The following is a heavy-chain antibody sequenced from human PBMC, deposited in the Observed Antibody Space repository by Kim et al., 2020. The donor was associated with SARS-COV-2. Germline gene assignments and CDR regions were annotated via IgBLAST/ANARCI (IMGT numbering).Heavy chain of an antibody. Sequence: GWSLRLSCAASGFTFSGSAMHWVRQASGKGLEWVVSIRSKANRYSSTYSASGKCRITISRADSKTTAYMHIHSPKTEDTSLYWCTCSPGM. CDR2: IRSKANRYSS. CDR3: TCSPGM. V-gene: IGHV3-73*01. J-gene: IGHJ6*01. D-gene: IGHD2-15*01. CDR1: GFTFSGSA.